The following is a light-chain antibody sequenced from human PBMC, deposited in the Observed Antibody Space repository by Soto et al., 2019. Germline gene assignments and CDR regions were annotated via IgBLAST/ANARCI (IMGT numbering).Light chain of an antibody. CDR3: QQYGSSLELT. Sequence: EIVLTQSPGTLSLSPGERATLSCRASQSVSSSYLAWYQQKPGQAPRLLIYGASSRATGIPDRFSGSGSGTDFTLTISRLEPEYFAVYYCQQYGSSLELTFGGGTEVDIK. CDR1: QSVSSSY. J-gene: IGKJ4*01. V-gene: IGKV3-20*01. CDR2: GAS.